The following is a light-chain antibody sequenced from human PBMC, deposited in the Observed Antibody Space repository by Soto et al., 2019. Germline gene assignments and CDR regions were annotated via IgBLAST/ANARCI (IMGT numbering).Light chain of an antibody. J-gene: IGLJ3*02. CDR1: SSNIGTNY. Sequence: QSVLTQPPSASGTPGQGVTISCSGGSSNIGTNYVFWYQHLPGTAPKLLIYRNNERPSGVPDRFSGSKSGTSASLAISGLRSEDEAVYYCAGWDASLSGGVFGGGTKLTVL. V-gene: IGLV1-47*01. CDR2: RNN. CDR3: AGWDASLSGGV.